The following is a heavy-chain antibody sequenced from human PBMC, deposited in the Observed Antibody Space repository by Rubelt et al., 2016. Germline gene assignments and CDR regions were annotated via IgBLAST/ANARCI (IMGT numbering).Heavy chain of an antibody. V-gene: IGHV1-18*01. CDR3: ARDRTWLVPGLDAFDI. J-gene: IGHJ3*02. Sequence: QVQLVQSGAEVKKPGASVKVSCKASGYTFTSYGISWVRQAPGQGLEWMGWISAYNGNTNYAQKLQGIVTMTTDTSTSTAYMELRSLGSDDTAVYYCARDRTWLVPGLDAFDIWGQGTMVTVSS. D-gene: IGHD6-19*01. CDR1: GYTFTSYG. CDR2: ISAYNGNT.